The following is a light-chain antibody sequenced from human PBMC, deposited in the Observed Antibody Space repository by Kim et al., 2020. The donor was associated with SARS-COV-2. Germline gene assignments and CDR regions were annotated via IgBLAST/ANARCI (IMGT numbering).Light chain of an antibody. V-gene: IGLV1-47*01. J-gene: IGLJ3*02. CDR2: RNN. Sequence: GQRSTIPGPGSSSNIGSNYAYWYQQLPGTAPKLLIYRNNQRPSGVPDRFSGSKSGTSASLAISGLRSEDEADYYCAAWDDSLSGRVFGGGTQLTVL. CDR3: AAWDDSLSGRV. CDR1: SSNIGSNY.